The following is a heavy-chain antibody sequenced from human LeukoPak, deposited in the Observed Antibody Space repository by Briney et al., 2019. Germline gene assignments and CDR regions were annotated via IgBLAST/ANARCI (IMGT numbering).Heavy chain of an antibody. CDR1: GGSISSYY. V-gene: IGHV4-59*01. CDR3: ASSHYYDRSRFDP. D-gene: IGHD3-22*01. J-gene: IGHJ5*02. CDR2: IYYSGST. Sequence: SETLSLTCTVSGGSISSYYWSWIRQPPGKGLERIGYIYYSGSTNYNPSLRSRVTISVDTSKNQFSLKLSSVTAADTAVYYCASSHYYDRSRFDPWGQGTLVTVSS.